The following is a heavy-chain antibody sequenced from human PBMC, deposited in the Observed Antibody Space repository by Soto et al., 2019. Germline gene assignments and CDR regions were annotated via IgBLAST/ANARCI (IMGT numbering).Heavy chain of an antibody. CDR2: IWYDGSNK. D-gene: IGHD5-12*01. CDR1: GFTFSSYG. V-gene: IGHV3-33*01. J-gene: IGHJ4*02. CDR3: ARQNPVERATIAGWYFDY. Sequence: QVQLVESGGGVVQPGRSLRLSCAASGFTFSSYGMHWVRQAPGKGLEWVAVIWYDGSNKYYADSVKGRFTISRDNSKNTLYLQMNSLRAEDTAVYYCARQNPVERATIAGWYFDYWGQGTLVTVSS.